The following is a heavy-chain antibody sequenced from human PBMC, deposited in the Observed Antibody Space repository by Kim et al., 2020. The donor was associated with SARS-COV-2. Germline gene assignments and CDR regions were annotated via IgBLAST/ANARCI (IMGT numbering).Heavy chain of an antibody. J-gene: IGHJ4*02. Sequence: TPSYSPSHKSRVTISVDTSKNQFSRELSSVTAADTAGYYCARVGTTTVTDWGQGTLVTVSS. D-gene: IGHD4-17*01. CDR3: ARVGTTTVTD. CDR2: TP. V-gene: IGHV4-39*07.